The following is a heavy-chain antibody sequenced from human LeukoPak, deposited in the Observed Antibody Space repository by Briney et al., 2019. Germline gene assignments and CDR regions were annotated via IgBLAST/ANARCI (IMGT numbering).Heavy chain of an antibody. CDR1: GFTFSDYY. J-gene: IGHJ6*03. CDR3: ARRHLISGRGMDV. Sequence: GGSLRLSCAASGFTFSDYYMSWIRQAPGKGLEWVSYISGSSSTIYYADSVKGRFTISRDNANNSLYLQMNSLRAGDTAVYYCARRHLISGRGMDVWGKGTTVTVSS. CDR2: ISGSSSTI. V-gene: IGHV3-11*04. D-gene: IGHD3-10*01.